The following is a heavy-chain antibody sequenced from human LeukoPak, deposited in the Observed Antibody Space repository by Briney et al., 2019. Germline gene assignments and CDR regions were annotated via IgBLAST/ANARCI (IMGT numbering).Heavy chain of an antibody. CDR3: ARVRGAYQLPDY. J-gene: IGHJ4*02. CDR2: IYYSGST. Sequence: SETLSLTCTVSGGSISSYYWSWIRQPPGKGLEWIGYIYYSGSTNYNPSLKSRVTISVDTSKNQFSLKLSSVTAADTAVYYCARVRGAYQLPDYWGQGTLVTVSS. CDR1: GGSISSYY. D-gene: IGHD2-2*01. V-gene: IGHV4-59*01.